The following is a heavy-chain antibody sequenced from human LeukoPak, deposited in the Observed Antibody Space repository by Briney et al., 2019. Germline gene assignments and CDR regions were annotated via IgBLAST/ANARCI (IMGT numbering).Heavy chain of an antibody. CDR2: ISSSGSTI. V-gene: IGHV3-48*03. Sequence: GGSLRLSCAASGFNLSSYEMNWFRQAPGKGLEWVSHISSSGSTIYFGDSVKGRFTISRDTAKNSLFLQMNSLRAEDTALYFCASQYYDFWSGSFEYWGQGTLVTVSP. CDR3: ASQYYDFWSGSFEY. J-gene: IGHJ4*02. D-gene: IGHD3-3*01. CDR1: GFNLSSYE.